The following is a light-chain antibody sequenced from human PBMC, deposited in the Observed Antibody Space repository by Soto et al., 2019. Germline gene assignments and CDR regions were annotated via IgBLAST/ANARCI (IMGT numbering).Light chain of an antibody. V-gene: IGLV2-23*01. CDR2: EGH. CDR1: ISDIGSYNL. J-gene: IGLJ1*01. Sequence: QALLTQPACVSGSPGESITILCTGSISDIGSYNLVSWYQQYPGKAPKLVIFEGHKRPSDISDRFSGSKSAYTASLTISGLQPDEEADYYCCSYAGADSAPSVLGTGTKVTVL. CDR3: CSYAGADSAPSV.